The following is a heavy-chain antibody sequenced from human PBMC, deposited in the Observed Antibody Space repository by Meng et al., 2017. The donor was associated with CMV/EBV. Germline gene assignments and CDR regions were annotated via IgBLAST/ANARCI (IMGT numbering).Heavy chain of an antibody. D-gene: IGHD7-27*01. V-gene: IGHV3-21*01. CDR2: ISSSSSYI. Sequence: EVQLVWAGGGLVKPGGSLRLSCAASGLTFSSYSMNSVRQAPGKGLEWVSSISSSSSYIYYADSVKGRFTISRDNAKNSLYLQMNSLRAEDTAVYYCARESTGDWFDPWGQGTLVTVSS. CDR3: ARESTGDWFDP. J-gene: IGHJ5*02. CDR1: GLTFSSYS.